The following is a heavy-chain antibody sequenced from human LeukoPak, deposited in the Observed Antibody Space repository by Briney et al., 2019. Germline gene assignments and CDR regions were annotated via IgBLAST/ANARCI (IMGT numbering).Heavy chain of an antibody. CDR3: ARPQRGYSYGYDY. J-gene: IGHJ4*02. D-gene: IGHD5-18*01. CDR2: IYYSGST. V-gene: IGHV4-59*12. CDR1: GGSISSYY. Sequence: SETLSLTCTASGGSISSYYWTWVRQPPGKGLEWIGYIYYSGSTNYNPSLKSRVTISVDTSKNQFSLKLSSATAADTAVYYCARPQRGYSYGYDYWGQGTLVTVSS.